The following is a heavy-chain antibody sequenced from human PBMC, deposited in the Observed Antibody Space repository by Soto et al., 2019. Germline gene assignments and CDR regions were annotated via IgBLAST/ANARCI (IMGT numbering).Heavy chain of an antibody. V-gene: IGHV3-7*01. CDR1: GFSLTQYW. Sequence: EVQLVESGGGLVQSGGSLRLSCIASGFSLTQYWMSWVRQTPRKGLEWVAKINEDGTKRDYMESVEGRFTISIDNAKNSVSLQMNSLRADDTAVYFCTRWDGPCSGCSCFFDSWCQGTLVTVSS. CDR2: INEDGTKR. J-gene: IGHJ4*02. CDR3: TRWDGPCSGCSCFFDS. D-gene: IGHD2-15*01.